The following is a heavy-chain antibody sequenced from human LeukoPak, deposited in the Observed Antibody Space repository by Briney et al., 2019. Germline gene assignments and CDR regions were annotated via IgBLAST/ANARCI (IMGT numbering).Heavy chain of an antibody. CDR2: IRSKANTYAT. CDR1: GFTFSGSA. D-gene: IGHD6-19*01. V-gene: IGHV3-73*01. CDR3: TRRDSSVYYFDY. J-gene: IGHJ4*02. Sequence: GGSLKLFCAASGFTFSGSAMHWVRQASGKGLEWLGRIRSKANTYATAYAASVKGRFTISRDDSNNTAYLQMNSLKTEDTAVYYCTRRDSSVYYFDYWGQGTLVTVSS.